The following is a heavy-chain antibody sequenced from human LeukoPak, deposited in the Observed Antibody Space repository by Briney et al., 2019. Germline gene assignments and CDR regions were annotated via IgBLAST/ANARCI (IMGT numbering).Heavy chain of an antibody. CDR2: ISSSSSYI. V-gene: IGHV3-21*01. D-gene: IGHD7-27*01. CDR3: ARGGSSYWGQSKYYFDY. CDR1: GFTFSSYS. J-gene: IGHJ4*02. Sequence: PGGSLRLSCAASGFTFSSYSMNWVRQAPGKGLEWVSSISSSSSYIYYADSLKGRFTISRDNAKNSLYLQMNSLRAEDTAVYYCARGGSSYWGQSKYYFDYWGQGTLVTVSS.